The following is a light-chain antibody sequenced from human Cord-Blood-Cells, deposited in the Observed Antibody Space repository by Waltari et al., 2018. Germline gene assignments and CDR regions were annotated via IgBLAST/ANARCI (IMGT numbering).Light chain of an antibody. CDR3: SSYAGSNNLV. J-gene: IGLJ3*02. Sequence: QSALTQPPSASGSPGQSVTISCTGTSSDVGGYNYVSWYQQHPGKAPKRLIYEVSKRPSGVPDRCPGSKSGNTASLTVSGLQAEDEADYYGSSYAGSNNLVFGGGTKLTVL. CDR2: EVS. V-gene: IGLV2-8*01. CDR1: SSDVGGYNY.